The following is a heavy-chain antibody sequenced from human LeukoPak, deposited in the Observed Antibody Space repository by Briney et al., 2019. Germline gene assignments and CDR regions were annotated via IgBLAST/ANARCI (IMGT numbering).Heavy chain of an antibody. D-gene: IGHD6-13*01. V-gene: IGHV3-33*01. CDR1: GFTFRNYG. CDR3: ARIGYSTSWANFDY. Sequence: PGTSLRLSCAASGFTFRNYGMHWVRQAPGKGLEWVASIRTDGGEKYHADSVQDRFGISRDNSKNTLYLQMASLRAEDTALYNCARIGYSTSWANFDYWGQGALVTVSS. J-gene: IGHJ4*02. CDR2: IRTDGGEK.